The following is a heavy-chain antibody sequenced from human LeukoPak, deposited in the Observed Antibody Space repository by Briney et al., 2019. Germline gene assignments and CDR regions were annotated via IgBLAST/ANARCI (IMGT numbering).Heavy chain of an antibody. CDR2: IYPGDSDT. CDR3: ARADSSGYLTPLVDY. J-gene: IGHJ4*02. D-gene: IGHD3-22*01. Sequence: GESLKIFCKGSGYSFTSYWIGWVRQMPGKGLEWMGIIYPGDSDTRYSPSFQGQVTISADKSISTAYLQWSSLKASDTAMYYCARADSSGYLTPLVDYWGQGTLVTVSS. CDR1: GYSFTSYW. V-gene: IGHV5-51*01.